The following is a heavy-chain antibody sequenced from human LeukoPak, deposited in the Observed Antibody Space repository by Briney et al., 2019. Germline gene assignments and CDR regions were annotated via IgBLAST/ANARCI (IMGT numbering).Heavy chain of an antibody. J-gene: IGHJ1*01. Sequence: GGSLRLSCAASGFTFSSYGMHWVRQAPGKGLEWVAVISYDGSNKYYADSVKGRFTISRDNSKNTLYLQMNSLRAEDTAVYYCAKGPYYYDSSGYEYFQHWGQGTLVTVSS. CDR2: ISYDGSNK. V-gene: IGHV3-30*18. CDR3: AKGPYYYDSSGYEYFQH. CDR1: GFTFSSYG. D-gene: IGHD3-22*01.